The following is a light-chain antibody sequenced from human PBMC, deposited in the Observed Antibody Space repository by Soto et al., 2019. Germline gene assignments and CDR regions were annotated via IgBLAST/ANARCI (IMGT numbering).Light chain of an antibody. CDR2: DVS. Sequence: QSALTQPPSASGSPGQSVTISCTGTSSDVGAYNYVSWYQQYTGKAPKLMIYDVSKRPSGVPDRFSGSKSGNTASLTISGLQAEDEADYYCNSYTSSSTLLFGGGTQLTVL. CDR3: NSYTSSSTLL. J-gene: IGLJ7*01. CDR1: SSDVGAYNY. V-gene: IGLV2-8*01.